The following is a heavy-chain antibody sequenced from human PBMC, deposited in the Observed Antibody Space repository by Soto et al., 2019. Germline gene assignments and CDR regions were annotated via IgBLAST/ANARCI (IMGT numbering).Heavy chain of an antibody. CDR3: ARERIGYCSGGSCYDFDY. CDR1: GYTFTGYY. D-gene: IGHD2-15*01. Sequence: GASVKVSCKASGYTFTGYYMHWVRQAPGQGLEWMGWINPNSGGTNYAQKFQGWVTMTRDTSISTAYMELSRLRSDDTAVYYCARERIGYCSGGSCYDFDYWGQGTLVTVSS. J-gene: IGHJ4*02. V-gene: IGHV1-2*04. CDR2: INPNSGGT.